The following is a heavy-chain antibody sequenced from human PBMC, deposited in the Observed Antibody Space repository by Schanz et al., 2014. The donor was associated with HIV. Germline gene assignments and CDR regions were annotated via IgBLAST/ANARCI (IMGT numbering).Heavy chain of an antibody. CDR2: ISHDGGNK. Sequence: QVQLVESGGGVVQPGRSLRLSCAASGFTFSSHGMHWVRQAPGKGLEWVAVISHDGGNKHYGDSVKGRFTISRDNSKNTLYLQMSSLREEDTAVYYCAKTILRFLDWPNANGGMDVWGLGTTVTVSS. V-gene: IGHV3-33*05. J-gene: IGHJ6*02. CDR1: GFTFSSHG. CDR3: AKTILRFLDWPNANGGMDV. D-gene: IGHD3-3*01.